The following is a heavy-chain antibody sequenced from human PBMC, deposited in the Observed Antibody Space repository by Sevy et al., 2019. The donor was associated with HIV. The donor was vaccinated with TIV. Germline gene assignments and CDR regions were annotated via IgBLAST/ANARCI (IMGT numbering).Heavy chain of an antibody. J-gene: IGHJ4*02. CDR2: VSHSGNT. CDR3: ARLRWDLVVVPGATPGCYFDS. D-gene: IGHD2-2*02. V-gene: IGHV4-59*08. Sequence: SETLSLTCTVSGDSINTYYWSLIRQPPGKGLEWIGYVSHSGNTNYNPSLKSRVSMSVDTSTNQFSLKVKSVTAADTAVYYCARLRWDLVVVPGATPGCYFDSWGQGTLVTVSS. CDR1: GDSINTYY.